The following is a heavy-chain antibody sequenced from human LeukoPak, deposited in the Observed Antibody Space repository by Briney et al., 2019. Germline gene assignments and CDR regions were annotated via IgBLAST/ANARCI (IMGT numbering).Heavy chain of an antibody. D-gene: IGHD2-2*01. CDR2: ISAYNGNT. Sequence: ASVKVSCKASGYTFTSYGISWVRQAPGQGLEWMGWISAYNGNTNYAQKLQGRVTMTTDKSTSTAYMELRSLRSDDTAVYYCARAGAPLVVPAANFDYWGQGTLVTVSS. CDR1: GYTFTSYG. CDR3: ARAGAPLVVPAANFDY. V-gene: IGHV1-18*04. J-gene: IGHJ4*02.